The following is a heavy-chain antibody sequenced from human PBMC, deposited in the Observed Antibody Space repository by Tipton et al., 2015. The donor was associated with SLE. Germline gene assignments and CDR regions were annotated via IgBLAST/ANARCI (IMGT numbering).Heavy chain of an antibody. CDR1: GGSISSSSSY. V-gene: IGHV4-39*01. CDR3: ARHSRSLDFSSFDS. J-gene: IGHJ4*02. CDR2: IYYSGGT. Sequence: LRLSCMVSGGSISSSSSYWGWIRQPPGKGLEWIGSIYYSGGTYYNPSVKSRVTISVDMSKNQFSLKLSSVTAADTAVYYCARHSRSLDFSSFDSWGQGTLVTVSS. D-gene: IGHD3-3*01.